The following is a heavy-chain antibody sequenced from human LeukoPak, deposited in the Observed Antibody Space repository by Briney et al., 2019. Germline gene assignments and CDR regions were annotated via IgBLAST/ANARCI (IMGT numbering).Heavy chain of an antibody. CDR1: GYNFFKYA. CDR2: IDGGNGDT. J-gene: IGHJ4*02. V-gene: IGHV1-3*01. Sequence: ASVNVSCKTSGYNFFKYAIHWVRQAPGQRFEWMGWIDGGNGDTRFSQKFQDRVSFTRDTFATTVYMELTSLRSEDTAVYYCARDQSRDIRVDFDYWGQGTLVIVSS. D-gene: IGHD5-24*01. CDR3: ARDQSRDIRVDFDY.